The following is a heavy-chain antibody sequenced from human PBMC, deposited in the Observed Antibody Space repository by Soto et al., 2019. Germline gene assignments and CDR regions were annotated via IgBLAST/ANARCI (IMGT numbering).Heavy chain of an antibody. V-gene: IGHV3-23*01. CDR3: AKKGYSGSYCDY. J-gene: IGHJ4*02. D-gene: IGHD1-26*01. Sequence: EVQLLESGGGLVQPGGSLRLSCAASGFTFRSYDMTWVRQAPGKGLEWVSSISGGGVSIYYADSVKGRFTISRDNSKNTLYLQMNSPRAEDTAVYYCAKKGYSGSYCDYWGQGTLVTVSS. CDR2: ISGGGVSI. CDR1: GFTFRSYD.